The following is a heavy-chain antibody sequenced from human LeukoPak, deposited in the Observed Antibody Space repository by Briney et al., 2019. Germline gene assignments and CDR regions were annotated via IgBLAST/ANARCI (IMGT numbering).Heavy chain of an antibody. V-gene: IGHV3-23*01. D-gene: IGHD3-22*01. Sequence: PGGSLRLSCAASGFTFSRLAMTWVHQAPGKGLEWVSTISASGPYYADAVRGRFTISRDNSKNTLYLQMNSLRAEDTAVYYCAKRHSSGYLDYWGQGTLVTVSS. CDR1: GFTFSRLA. CDR2: ISASGP. J-gene: IGHJ4*02. CDR3: AKRHSSGYLDY.